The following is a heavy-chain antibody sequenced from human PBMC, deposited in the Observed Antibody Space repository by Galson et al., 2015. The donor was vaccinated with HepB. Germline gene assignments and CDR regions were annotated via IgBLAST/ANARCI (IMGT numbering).Heavy chain of an antibody. CDR1: GFSLSTSGMC. CDR2: IDWDDDK. Sequence: PALVKPTQTLTLTCTFSGFSLSTSGMCVSWIRQPPGKALEWLARIDWDDDKYYSTSLKTRLTISKETSKNQVVLTMTNMDPVDTATYYCARIGVVVAAPQASDYGMDVWGQGTTVTVSS. D-gene: IGHD2-15*01. V-gene: IGHV2-70*11. CDR3: ARIGVVVAAPQASDYGMDV. J-gene: IGHJ6*02.